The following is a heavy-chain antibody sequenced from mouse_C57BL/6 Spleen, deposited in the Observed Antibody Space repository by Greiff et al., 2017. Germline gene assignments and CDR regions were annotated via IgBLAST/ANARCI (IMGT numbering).Heavy chain of an antibody. D-gene: IGHD1-3*01. J-gene: IGHJ4*01. CDR2: ISSGSSTI. CDR3: ARSGYYAMDY. Sequence: EVQVVESGGGLVKPGGSLKLSCAASGFTFSDYGMHWVRQAPEKGLEWVAYISSGSSTIYYADTVKGRFTISRDNAKNTLFLQMTSLRFEDTAMYYCARSGYYAMDYWGQGTSVTVSS. CDR1: GFTFSDYG. V-gene: IGHV5-17*01.